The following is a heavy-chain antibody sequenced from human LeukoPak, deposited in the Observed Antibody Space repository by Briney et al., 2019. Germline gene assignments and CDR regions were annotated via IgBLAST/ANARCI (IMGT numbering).Heavy chain of an antibody. D-gene: IGHD6-19*01. CDR1: GGSISSGDYY. CDR2: IYYSGST. Sequence: MPSQTLSLTCTVSGGSISSGDYYWSWIRQPPGRGLEWIGYIYYSGSTYYNPSLKSRVTISVDTSKNQFSLKLSSVTAADTAVYYCARAEGRYSSGWSHDAFDIWGQETMVTVSS. J-gene: IGHJ3*02. V-gene: IGHV4-30-4*08. CDR3: ARAEGRYSSGWSHDAFDI.